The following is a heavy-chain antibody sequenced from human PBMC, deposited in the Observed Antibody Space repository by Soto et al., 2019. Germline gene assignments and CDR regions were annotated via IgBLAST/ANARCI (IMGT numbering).Heavy chain of an antibody. CDR3: ARGDITIFGVVTQAAMDV. CDR1: GFTFSSYA. Sequence: GSLRLSCAASGFTFSSYAMHWVRQAPGKGLEFVLAISSNGGSTYYANSVKGRFTISRDNSKNTLYLQMGSLRAEDMAVYYCARGDITIFGVVTQAAMDVWGKGTTVTVSS. CDR2: ISSNGGST. V-gene: IGHV3-64*01. J-gene: IGHJ6*04. D-gene: IGHD3-3*01.